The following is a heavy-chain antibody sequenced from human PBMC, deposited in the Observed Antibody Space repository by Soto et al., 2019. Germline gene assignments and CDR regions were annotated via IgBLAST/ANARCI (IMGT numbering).Heavy chain of an antibody. CDR1: GYTFTRYD. J-gene: IGHJ6*03. V-gene: IGHV1-8*01. CDR2: MNPNSGNT. Sequence: ASVKVARKPPGYTFTRYDLGLGRVAREKGLEWMGWMNPNSGNTGYAQKFQGRVTMTRNTSISTAYMELSSLRSEDTAVYYCARGCSTVTGNDYCMVVWGKAPTVTVSS. CDR3: ARGCSTVTGNDYCMVV. D-gene: IGHD4-17*01.